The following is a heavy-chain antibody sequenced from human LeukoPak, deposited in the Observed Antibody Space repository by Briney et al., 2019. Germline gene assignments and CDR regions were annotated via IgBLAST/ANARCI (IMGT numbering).Heavy chain of an antibody. Sequence: SETLSLTCTVSGGSISSGDYYWSWIRQPPGKGLEWIGYIYYSGSTYYNPSLKSRVTISVDTSKNQFSLKLSSVTAADTAVSYCARGAFGDYVDYWGQGTLVTVSS. CDR1: GGSISSGDYY. J-gene: IGHJ4*02. CDR2: IYYSGST. D-gene: IGHD3-10*01. V-gene: IGHV4-30-4*01. CDR3: ARGAFGDYVDY.